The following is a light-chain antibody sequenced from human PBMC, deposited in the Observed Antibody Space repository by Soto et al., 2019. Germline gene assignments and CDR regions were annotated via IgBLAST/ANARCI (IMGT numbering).Light chain of an antibody. Sequence: QSVLTQPASVSGSPGQSITISCTGTSSDVGGYNYVSWYQQHPGKAPKLMSYDVSNRPSWVSNRFSGSKSGNTASLTISGLQAEDEADYYCSSYTSSSTVVCGGGTKLTVL. CDR1: SSDVGGYNY. CDR2: DVS. V-gene: IGLV2-14*01. J-gene: IGLJ2*01. CDR3: SSYTSSSTVV.